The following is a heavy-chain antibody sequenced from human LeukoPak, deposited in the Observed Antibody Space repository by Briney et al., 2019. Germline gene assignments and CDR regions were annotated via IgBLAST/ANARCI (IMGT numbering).Heavy chain of an antibody. J-gene: IGHJ5*02. CDR2: INHSGST. CDR3: ARGGSSGYYRSPFDP. Sequence: LRLSCAASGFTFSSYSMNWVRQAPGKGLEWIGEINHSGSTNYNPSLKSRVTISVDTSKNQFSLKLSSVTAADTAVYYCARGGSSGYYRSPFDPWGQGTLVTVSS. CDR1: GFTFSSYS. V-gene: IGHV4-34*01. D-gene: IGHD3-22*01.